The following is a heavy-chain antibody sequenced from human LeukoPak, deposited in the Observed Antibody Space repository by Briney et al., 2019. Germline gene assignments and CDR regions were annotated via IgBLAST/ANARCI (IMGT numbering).Heavy chain of an antibody. CDR2: ISAYNGNT. V-gene: IGHV1-18*01. CDR1: GYTFTSYG. D-gene: IGHD3-22*01. J-gene: IGHJ4*02. Sequence: ASVKVSCKASGYTFTSYGISWVRQAPGQGLEWMGWISAYNGNTNYAQKLQGRVTMTTDTSTSTAYMELRSLRPDDTAVYYCARDSGYYDSSGPSDYWGQGTLVTVSS. CDR3: ARDSGYYDSSGPSDY.